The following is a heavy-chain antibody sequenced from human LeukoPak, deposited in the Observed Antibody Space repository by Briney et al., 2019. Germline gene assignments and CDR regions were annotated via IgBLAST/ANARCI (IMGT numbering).Heavy chain of an antibody. Sequence: SETLSLTCAVYGGSFSGYYWSWIRLPPGKGLEWIGEINHSGSTNYNPSLKSRVTISVDTSKNQFSLKLSSVTAADTAVYYCARVPWAEVATAYFDYWGQGTLVTVSS. J-gene: IGHJ4*02. CDR1: GGSFSGYY. CDR3: ARVPWAEVATAYFDY. V-gene: IGHV4-34*01. D-gene: IGHD5-12*01. CDR2: INHSGST.